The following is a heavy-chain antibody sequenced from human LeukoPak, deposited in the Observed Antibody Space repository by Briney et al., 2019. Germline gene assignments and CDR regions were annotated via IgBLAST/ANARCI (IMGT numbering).Heavy chain of an antibody. CDR2: INPNSGGT. Sequence: ASVKVSCKAPGYTFTGYYMHWVRQAPGQGLEWMGRINPNSGGTNYAQKFQGRVTMTRDTSISTAYMELSRLRSDDTAVYYCAHGSYYDSSGYEFDPWGQGTLVTVSS. J-gene: IGHJ5*02. CDR1: GYTFTGYY. D-gene: IGHD3-22*01. V-gene: IGHV1-2*06. CDR3: AHGSYYDSSGYEFDP.